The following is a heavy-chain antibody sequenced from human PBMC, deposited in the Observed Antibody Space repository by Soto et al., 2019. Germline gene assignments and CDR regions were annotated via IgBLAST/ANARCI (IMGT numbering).Heavy chain of an antibody. V-gene: IGHV5-51*01. CDR2: IYPGDSDT. CDR1: GYSFTSYW. J-gene: IGHJ6*02. Sequence: PGESLKISCKGSGYSFTSYWIGWVRQMPGKGLEWMGIIYPGDSDTRYSPSFQGQVTISADKSISTAYLQWSSLKASDTAMYYCARTSLNYDILTPYGMDVWGQGTTVTVSS. D-gene: IGHD3-9*01. CDR3: ARTSLNYDILTPYGMDV.